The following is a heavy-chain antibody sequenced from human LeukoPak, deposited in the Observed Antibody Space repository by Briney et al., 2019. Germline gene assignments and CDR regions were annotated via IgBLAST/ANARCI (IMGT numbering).Heavy chain of an antibody. V-gene: IGHV3-9*01. J-gene: IGHJ5*02. CDR3: AKYRASMIRGVMA. CDR2: LSWGGGTI. CDR1: GFTFDDYA. Sequence: PGGSLRLSCVASGFTFDDYAMHWVRQAPGKGLEWVSGLSWGGGTIGYGDSVKDRFIISRDNAKNSLYLQMNSLRPEDTAFCYCAKYRASMIRGVMAWGQGTLVTVSS. D-gene: IGHD3-10*01.